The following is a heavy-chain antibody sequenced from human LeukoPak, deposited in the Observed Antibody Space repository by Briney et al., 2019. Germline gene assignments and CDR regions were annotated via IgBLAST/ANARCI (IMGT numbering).Heavy chain of an antibody. CDR1: GYTFNTYG. V-gene: IGHV1-18*01. CDR2: ILTYNGNT. Sequence: ASVKVSCKTSGYTFNTYGISWVRQAPGQGLEWMGWILTYNGNTDYAQKFQDRVTMTTNASTSTAYLELRTLKSDDTAIYYCARERRYCGSSRCRGENWFDPWGQGTLVTVFS. D-gene: IGHD2-2*01. J-gene: IGHJ5*02. CDR3: ARERRYCGSSRCRGENWFDP.